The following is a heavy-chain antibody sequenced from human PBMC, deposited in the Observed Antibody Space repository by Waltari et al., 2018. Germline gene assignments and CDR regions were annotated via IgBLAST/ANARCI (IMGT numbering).Heavy chain of an antibody. V-gene: IGHV4-59*01. CDR2: IYYGGST. CDR1: GDSLNGYY. J-gene: IGHJ5*02. D-gene: IGHD6-19*01. Sequence: QVQLQESGPGLVKPSETRSLTCRVSGDSLNGYYWSWIRQPPGKGLEWIGYIYYGGSTNYNPSLKSRVTMSVDASKNQFSLKLTSVTAADTAVFYCARFNSGWSGWFDPWGQGALVIVSS. CDR3: ARFNSGWSGWFDP.